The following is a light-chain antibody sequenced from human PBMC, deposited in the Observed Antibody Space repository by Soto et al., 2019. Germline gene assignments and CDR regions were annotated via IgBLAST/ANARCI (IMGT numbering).Light chain of an antibody. J-gene: IGKJ1*01. CDR3: QQYNNWPKM. CDR2: RAS. V-gene: IGKV3-15*01. CDR1: QRVSDN. Sequence: EIFMTQSPATLTLPPVEIATLSCRASQRVSDNLAWYQQKPGQAPRLLIYRASTRATDIPARFSGSGSGTEFTLTISSLQSEDFAVYYCQQYNNWPKMFGQGTKVDIK.